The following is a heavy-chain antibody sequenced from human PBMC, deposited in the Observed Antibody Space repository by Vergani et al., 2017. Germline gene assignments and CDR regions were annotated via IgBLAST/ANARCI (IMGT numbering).Heavy chain of an antibody. CDR1: GGSISSYY. V-gene: IGHV4-59*01. Sequence: QVQLQESGPGLVKPSETLSLTCTVSGGSISSYYWSWIRQPPGKGLEWIGYIYYSGSTNYNPSLKSRATISVDTSKNQFSLKLSSVTAADTAVYYCARGFVGTSRPRLYYYYYMDVWGKGTTVTVSS. D-gene: IGHD1-26*01. J-gene: IGHJ6*03. CDR3: ARGFVGTSRPRLYYYYYMDV. CDR2: IYYSGST.